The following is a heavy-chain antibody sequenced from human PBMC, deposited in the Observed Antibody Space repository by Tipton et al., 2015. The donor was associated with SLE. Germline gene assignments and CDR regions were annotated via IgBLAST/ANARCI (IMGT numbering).Heavy chain of an antibody. CDR2: IYYSGST. CDR3: ARRMDSSSSFDY. CDR1: GGSISSYY. D-gene: IGHD6-6*01. V-gene: IGHV4-59*01. J-gene: IGHJ4*02. Sequence: TLSLTCTVSGGSISSYYWSWIRQPPGKGLEWIGYIYYSGSTNYNPSLKSRVTISVATSKNQFSLKLSSVTAADTAVYYCARRMDSSSSFDYWGQGTLVTVSS.